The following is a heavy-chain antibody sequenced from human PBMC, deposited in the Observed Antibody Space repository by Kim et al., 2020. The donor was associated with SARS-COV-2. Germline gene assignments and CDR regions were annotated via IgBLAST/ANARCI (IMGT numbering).Heavy chain of an antibody. CDR3: ARDLTAPGSYYYYGMDV. Sequence: VQGRFTISRDNSKTTLYLQMNSLRAEDTAVYYCARDLTAPGSYYYYGMDVWGQGTTVTVSS. V-gene: IGHV3-66*01. D-gene: IGHD6-13*01. J-gene: IGHJ6*02.